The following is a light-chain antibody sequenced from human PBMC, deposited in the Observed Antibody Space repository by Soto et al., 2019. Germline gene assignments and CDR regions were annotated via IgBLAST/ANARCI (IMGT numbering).Light chain of an antibody. V-gene: IGKV3-15*01. CDR1: QSISDT. Sequence: EIVMTQSPATLSVSPGGRATLSCRASQSISDTLAWYQQKPGQAPRFLIYGASTRAPGFPARFSGSGSGTDFTLTISSLQSEDFAVYYCQQYNNWPWTFGQGTKVEIK. CDR3: QQYNNWPWT. J-gene: IGKJ1*01. CDR2: GAS.